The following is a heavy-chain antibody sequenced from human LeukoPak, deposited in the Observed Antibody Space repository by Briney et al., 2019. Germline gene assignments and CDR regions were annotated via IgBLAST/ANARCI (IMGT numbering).Heavy chain of an antibody. J-gene: IGHJ6*02. Sequence: SETLSLTCAVSGGSISSGGYSWSWIRQPPGKGLEWTGYIYHSGSTYYNPSLKSRVTISVDRSKNQFSLKLSSVTAADTAVYYCARVMTTVTSGAMDVWGQGTTVTVSS. CDR3: ARVMTTVTSGAMDV. V-gene: IGHV4-30-2*01. CDR1: GGSISSGGYS. CDR2: IYHSGST. D-gene: IGHD4-17*01.